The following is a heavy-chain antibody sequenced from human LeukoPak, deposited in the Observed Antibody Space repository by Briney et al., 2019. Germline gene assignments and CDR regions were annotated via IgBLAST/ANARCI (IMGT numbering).Heavy chain of an antibody. CDR1: GFTFGSYA. CDR2: ISGSGGST. D-gene: IGHD1-26*01. V-gene: IGHV3-23*01. Sequence: PGGSLRLSCAASGFTFGSYAMSWVRQAPGKGLEWVSAISGSGGSTYYADSVKGRFTISRDNPKNTLYLQMNSLRAEDTAVYYCAGSLPSPLGSSPGGNYWGQGTLVTVSS. CDR3: AGSLPSPLGSSPGGNY. J-gene: IGHJ4*02.